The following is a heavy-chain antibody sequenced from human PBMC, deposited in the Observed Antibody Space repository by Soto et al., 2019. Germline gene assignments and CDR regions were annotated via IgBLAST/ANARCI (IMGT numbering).Heavy chain of an antibody. CDR2: ISGSGGST. Sequence: GGSLRLSCAASGFTFSSYAMSWVRQAPGKGLEWVSAISGSGGSTYYADSVKGRFTISRDNSKNTLYLQMNSLRAEDTAVYYCAKDRRTRGIAARDFDYWGQGTLVTVSS. CDR1: GFTFSSYA. V-gene: IGHV3-23*01. CDR3: AKDRRTRGIAARDFDY. J-gene: IGHJ4*02. D-gene: IGHD6-6*01.